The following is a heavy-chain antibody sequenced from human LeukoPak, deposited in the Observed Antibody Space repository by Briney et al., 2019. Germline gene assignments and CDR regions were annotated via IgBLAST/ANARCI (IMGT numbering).Heavy chain of an antibody. D-gene: IGHD2-2*01. J-gene: IGHJ6*02. CDR1: GFTFSTYS. CDR2: ISSSSSKI. CDR3: ARDDIVVVPAAMGHYYYGMDV. Sequence: PGGSLRLSCTASGFTFSTYSVNWVRQAPGKGLEWVSYISSSSSKIYYADSVKGRFTISRDNAKNSLYLQMNSLRAEDTAVYYCARDDIVVVPAAMGHYYYGMDVWGQGTTVTVSS. V-gene: IGHV3-21*05.